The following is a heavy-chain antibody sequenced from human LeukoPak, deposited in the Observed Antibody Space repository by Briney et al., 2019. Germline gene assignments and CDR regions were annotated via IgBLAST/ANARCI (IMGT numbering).Heavy chain of an antibody. CDR1: GFTFSSYW. CDR3: ARDGAFRIYDY. J-gene: IGHJ4*02. Sequence: GGSLRLSCAASGFTFSSYWMTWVRQAPGKGLEWVASIKQDGNEKNYLDSVKGRFTISRDNARNSLYLQMSNLRADDTAVYYCARDGAFRIYDYWGQGTLVTVSS. V-gene: IGHV3-7*01. D-gene: IGHD3-3*02. CDR2: IKQDGNEK.